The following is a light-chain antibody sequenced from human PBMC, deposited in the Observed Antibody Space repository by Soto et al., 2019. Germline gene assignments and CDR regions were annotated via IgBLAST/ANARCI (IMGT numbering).Light chain of an antibody. J-gene: IGKJ1*01. Sequence: DIQVTQSPSSLSASVGDRVTITCRASQNIDKYLNWYQQKPGKAPKLLIYSASTLQSGVPSRFSANGSGTDFSLTISSLQPEDFATYYCQQTYSTPRTFGQGTTVENK. V-gene: IGKV1-39*01. CDR2: SAS. CDR1: QNIDKY. CDR3: QQTYSTPRT.